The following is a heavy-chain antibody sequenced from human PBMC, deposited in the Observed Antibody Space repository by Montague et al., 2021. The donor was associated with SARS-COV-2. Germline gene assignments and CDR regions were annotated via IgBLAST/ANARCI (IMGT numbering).Heavy chain of an antibody. CDR1: GFTFGSYS. D-gene: IGHD3-22*01. CDR2: ISSSSSYI. CDR3: ARSTHYYDSSGYFDY. Sequence: SLRLSCAASGFTFGSYSMNWVRQAPGKGLEWVSSISSSSSYIYYADSVKGRFTISRDNAKNSLYLQMNSLRAEDTAVYYCARSTHYYDSSGYFDYWGQGTLVTVSS. V-gene: IGHV3-21*01. J-gene: IGHJ4*02.